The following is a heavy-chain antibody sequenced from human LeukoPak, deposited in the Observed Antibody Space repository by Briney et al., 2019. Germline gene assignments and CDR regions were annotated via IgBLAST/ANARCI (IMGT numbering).Heavy chain of an antibody. CDR3: AKGRYSYGYDAFDI. D-gene: IGHD5-18*01. Sequence: GGSLRLSCAASGFSFSTYAMSWVRQIPGKGLEWVSAISGSDPGTYYADSVKGRFTISRVNSRNTLYLQMNSLRAEDTAVYYCAKGRYSYGYDAFDIWGQGTMVTVSS. CDR1: GFSFSTYA. J-gene: IGHJ3*02. CDR2: ISGSDPGT. V-gene: IGHV3-23*01.